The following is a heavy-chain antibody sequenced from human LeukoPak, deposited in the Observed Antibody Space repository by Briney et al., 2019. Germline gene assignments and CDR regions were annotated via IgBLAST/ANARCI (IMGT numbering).Heavy chain of an antibody. J-gene: IGHJ3*02. D-gene: IGHD2-8*01. V-gene: IGHV3-48*03. CDR3: ARDRRPQWAFDI. CDR2: ISSSGSTI. CDR1: GFTFDDYG. Sequence: PGGSLRLPCAASGFTFDDYGMSWVRQAPGKGLEWVSYISSSGSTIYYADSVKGRFTISRDNAKNSLYLQMNSLRAEDTAVYYCARDRRPQWAFDIWGQGTMVTVSS.